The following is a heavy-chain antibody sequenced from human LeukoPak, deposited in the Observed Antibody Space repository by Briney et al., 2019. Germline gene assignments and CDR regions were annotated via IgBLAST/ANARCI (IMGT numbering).Heavy chain of an antibody. V-gene: IGHV4-4*08. Sequence: SETLSLTCTVSGGSISSYYWSWIRQPPGKGLEWIGYIYTSGSTNYNPSLKSRVTISVDTSKNQFSLKLSSVTAADTAVYYCARRVYSSSSGGCFDYWGQGTLVTVSS. CDR3: ARRVYSSSSGGCFDY. CDR2: IYTSGST. D-gene: IGHD6-6*01. CDR1: GGSISSYY. J-gene: IGHJ4*02.